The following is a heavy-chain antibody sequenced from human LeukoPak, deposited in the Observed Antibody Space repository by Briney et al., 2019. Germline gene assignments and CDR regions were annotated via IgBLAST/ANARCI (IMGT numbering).Heavy chain of an antibody. V-gene: IGHV3-15*01. Sequence: GGSLRLSCAASGFTFSNAWMSWVRQAPRKGLEWVGRIKSKTDGGTTDYAAPVKGRFTISRDDSKNTLYLQMNSLKTEDTAVYYCTAREQLYSDFWSGYSFDYWGQGTLVTVSS. J-gene: IGHJ4*02. D-gene: IGHD3-3*01. CDR2: IKSKTDGGTT. CDR1: GFTFSNAW. CDR3: TAREQLYSDFWSGYSFDY.